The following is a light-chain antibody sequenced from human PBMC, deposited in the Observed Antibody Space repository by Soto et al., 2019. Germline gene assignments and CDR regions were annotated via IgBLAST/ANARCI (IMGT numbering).Light chain of an antibody. V-gene: IGKV1-39*01. Sequence: DIQMTQSPSSLSASVGDRVTITCRASQSISSYLNWYQQKLGKAPKLLIYATSSLQSGVPSRFSGSGSGTDFTLTISSLQPEDFATYYCQQNDSIPYTFGQGTKLEIK. J-gene: IGKJ2*01. CDR2: ATS. CDR1: QSISSY. CDR3: QQNDSIPYT.